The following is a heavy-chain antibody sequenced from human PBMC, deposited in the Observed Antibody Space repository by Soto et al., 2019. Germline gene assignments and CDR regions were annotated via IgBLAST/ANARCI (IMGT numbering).Heavy chain of an antibody. D-gene: IGHD6-19*01. CDR3: KKVSPQWLVHDY. CDR2: IHFGGNT. V-gene: IGHV3-53*01. Sequence: PGGSLRLSCAASGFTVSGDYVSWVRQAPGKGLECVSVIHFGGNTYYADSVKGRFTVSRDNSKNTLYLQMNSLRVEDTAIYFCKKVSPQWLVHDYWGQGTLVTVSS. J-gene: IGHJ4*02. CDR1: GFTVSGDY.